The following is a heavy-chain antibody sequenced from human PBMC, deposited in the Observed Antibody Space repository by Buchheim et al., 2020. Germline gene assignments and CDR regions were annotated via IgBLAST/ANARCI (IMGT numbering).Heavy chain of an antibody. J-gene: IGHJ4*02. D-gene: IGHD2-15*01. CDR3: ARGLHCRGGSCYSG. CDR1: GFIFSTYS. V-gene: IGHV3-48*04. CDR2: ISGGSSTI. Sequence: EVQLVESGGSLVQPGGSLRLSCAASGFIFSTYSMDWVRQAPGKGLEWVSYISGGSSTIYYADSVKGRFTISRDNSTNSLYLQMNSLRAEDTAVYYCARGLHCRGGSCYSGWGQGTL.